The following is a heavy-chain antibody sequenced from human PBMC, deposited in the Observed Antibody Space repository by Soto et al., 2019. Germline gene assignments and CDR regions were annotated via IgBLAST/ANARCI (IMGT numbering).Heavy chain of an antibody. CDR3: ARDPGIVATSDYYYYYGMDV. J-gene: IGHJ6*02. Sequence: GASVKVSCKASGGTFSSYTISWVRQAPGQGLEWMGRIIPILGIANYAQKFQGRVTITADKSTSTAYMELSSLRSEDTAVYYCARDPGIVATSDYYYYYGMDVWGQGTTVTV. CDR1: GGTFSSYT. D-gene: IGHD5-12*01. CDR2: IIPILGIA. V-gene: IGHV1-69*04.